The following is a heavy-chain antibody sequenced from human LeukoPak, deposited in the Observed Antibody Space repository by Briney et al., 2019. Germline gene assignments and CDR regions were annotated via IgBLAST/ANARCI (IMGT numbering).Heavy chain of an antibody. CDR2: IYHSGST. Sequence: PSGTLSLTCAVSGGSISSSNWWSWVRQPPGKGLEWIGEIYHSGSTNYNQSLKSRVTISVDKSKNKFSLELSSVTAADTAVYYCARVLLENYFSPFDYWGQGTLVTVSS. J-gene: IGHJ4*02. V-gene: IGHV4-4*02. CDR3: ARVLLENYFSPFDY. CDR1: GGSISSSNW. D-gene: IGHD1-7*01.